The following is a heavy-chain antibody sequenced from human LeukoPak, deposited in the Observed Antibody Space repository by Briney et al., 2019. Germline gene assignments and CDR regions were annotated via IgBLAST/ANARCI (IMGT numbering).Heavy chain of an antibody. CDR3: ARGYSSSWNPFDAFDI. CDR2: ISSSSSYI. V-gene: IGHV3-21*01. J-gene: IGHJ3*02. D-gene: IGHD6-13*01. Sequence: RSGGSLRLSCAASGFIFSSYSMNWVRQAPGKGLEWVSSISSSSSYIYYADSVKGRFTISRDNAKNSLYLQMNSLRAEDTAVYYCARGYSSSWNPFDAFDIWGQGTMVTVSS. CDR1: GFIFSSYS.